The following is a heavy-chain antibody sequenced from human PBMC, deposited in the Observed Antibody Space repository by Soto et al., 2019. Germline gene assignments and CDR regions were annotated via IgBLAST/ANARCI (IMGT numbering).Heavy chain of an antibody. Sequence: VQLVESGGGLVQPGRSLRLSCAASGFTFTDYAMHWVRQAPGKGLEWVSGISWNSGSISYAGSVKGRFTISRDNAKNSLYLQMNSLRGEDTALYYCAKATTALIRGTAIGSLGQGTPVTVSS. CDR1: GFTFTDYA. V-gene: IGHV3-9*01. CDR2: ISWNSGSI. D-gene: IGHD3-10*01. J-gene: IGHJ4*02. CDR3: AKATTALIRGTAIGS.